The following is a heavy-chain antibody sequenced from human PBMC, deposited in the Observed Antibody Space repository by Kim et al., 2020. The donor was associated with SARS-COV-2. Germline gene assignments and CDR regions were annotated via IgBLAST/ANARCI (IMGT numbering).Heavy chain of an antibody. Sequence: GGSLRLSCAASGFTFSSYAMSWVRQAPGKGLEWVSVISDSGGSTYYADSVKGRFTISRDNSKNTLYLQMNSLRVEDTAVYYCAKGNFVELLYSSFDYWGQGTLVTVSS. V-gene: IGHV3-23*01. CDR3: AKGNFVELLYSSFDY. CDR1: GFTFSSYA. CDR2: ISDSGGST. D-gene: IGHD3-10*01. J-gene: IGHJ4*02.